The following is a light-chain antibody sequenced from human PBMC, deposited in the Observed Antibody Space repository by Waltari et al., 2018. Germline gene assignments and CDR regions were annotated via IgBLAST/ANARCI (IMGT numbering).Light chain of an antibody. CDR1: QSVPHNY. J-gene: IGKJ4*01. CDR2: GAS. Sequence: IVLTQYPGTLSLSPGERATLSCRASQSVPHNYLAWYQHKPGHAPRLLIYGASRRATGTPDRISGSGSGTDFTLTISRLESEDSAVYFCQQYGSFTFGGGTKVEIK. V-gene: IGKV3-20*01. CDR3: QQYGSFT.